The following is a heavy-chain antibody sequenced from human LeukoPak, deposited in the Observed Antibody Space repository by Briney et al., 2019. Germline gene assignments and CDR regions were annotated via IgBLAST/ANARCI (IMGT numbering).Heavy chain of an antibody. CDR3: VKGTMGATAWYHSMDV. V-gene: IGHV3-30*18. J-gene: IGHJ6*03. D-gene: IGHD3-16*01. CDR1: GFTFNNYG. Sequence: PGGSLRLSCAASGFTFNNYGMHWVRQAPGKGLEGLTIISYDGISKFYADSVEGRFTISRDNSKNTVYLQMNSLRDDDTAVYYCVKGTMGATAWYHSMDVWGKGTMVTVSS. CDR2: ISYDGISK.